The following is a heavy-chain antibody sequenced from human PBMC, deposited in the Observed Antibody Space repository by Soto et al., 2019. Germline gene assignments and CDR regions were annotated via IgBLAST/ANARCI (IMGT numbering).Heavy chain of an antibody. CDR1: GFTFSSYG. CDR3: AKDLVCPYYDSSGYGACYGMDV. CDR2: ISYDGSNK. J-gene: IGHJ6*02. Sequence: TGGSLRLSCAASGFTFSSYGMHWVRQAPGKGLEWVAVISYDGSNKYYADSVKGRFTISRDNSKNTLYLQMNSLRAEDTAVYYCAKDLVCPYYDSSGYGACYGMDVWGQGTTVPVS. V-gene: IGHV3-30*18. D-gene: IGHD3-22*01.